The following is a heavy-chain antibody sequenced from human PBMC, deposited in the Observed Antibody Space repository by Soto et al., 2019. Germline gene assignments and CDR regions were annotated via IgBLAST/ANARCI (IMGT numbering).Heavy chain of an antibody. CDR3: ARLAEYCNGIKCYSNFDF. D-gene: IGHD2-15*01. J-gene: IGHJ4*01. CDR2: MNPSSGET. V-gene: IGHV1-8*01. CDR1: GYNFTNFD. Sequence: ASVKVSFKTSGYNFTNFDINWVRQAPGRGLVWMGWMNPSSGETGSAQNFQGRVTMTRDISTRTFFMQLTSLRSEDTAIYYCARLAEYCNGIKCYSNFDFWGRGTQVTVSS.